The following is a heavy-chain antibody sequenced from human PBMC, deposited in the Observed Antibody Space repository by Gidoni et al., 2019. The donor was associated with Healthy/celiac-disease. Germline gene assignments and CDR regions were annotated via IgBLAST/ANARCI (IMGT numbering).Heavy chain of an antibody. CDR1: GSTLTGYY. CDR2: INPNSGGT. D-gene: IGHD3-10*01. J-gene: IGHJ4*02. V-gene: IGHV1-2*06. CDR3: AREGGSISRVVRGFGY. Sequence: QVQLVQSGAEVKKPGASVKVSCKASGSTLTGYYMHWVRQAPGQGLEWMGRINPNSGGTNYAQKFQGRVTMTRDTSISTAYMELSRLRSDDTAVYYCAREGGSISRVVRGFGYWGQGTLVTVSS.